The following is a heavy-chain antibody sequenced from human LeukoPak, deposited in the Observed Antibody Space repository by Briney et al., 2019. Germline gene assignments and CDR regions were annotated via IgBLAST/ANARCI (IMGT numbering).Heavy chain of an antibody. CDR3: ASQSGHYYGSGSYYRIKSLDY. CDR1: GGSITSSSYF. CDR2: IYYSGST. Sequence: SETLSLTCTVSGGSITSSSYFWGWIRQPPGKGLEWIGSIYYSGSTYYNPSLKSRVTISVDTSKNQFSLKLTSVTAADTAVFYCASQSGHYYGSGSYYRIKSLDYWGQGTLVTVSS. V-gene: IGHV4-39*01. J-gene: IGHJ4*02. D-gene: IGHD3-10*01.